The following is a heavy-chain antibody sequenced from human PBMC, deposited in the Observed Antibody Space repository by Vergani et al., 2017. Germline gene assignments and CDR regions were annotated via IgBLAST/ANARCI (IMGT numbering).Heavy chain of an antibody. V-gene: IGHV1-69*01. Sequence: QVQLVQSGAEVKKPGSSLKVSCKASGGTFSSTAISWVRQAPGQGLEWMGGIIPIFGTANYAQKFQGRVTITADESTSTAYMELSSLESAATAVYYRARDWLSSSWSNFDYWGQGTLVTVSS. CDR3: ARDWLSSSWSNFDY. J-gene: IGHJ4*02. D-gene: IGHD6-13*01. CDR1: GGTFSSTA. CDR2: IIPIFGTA.